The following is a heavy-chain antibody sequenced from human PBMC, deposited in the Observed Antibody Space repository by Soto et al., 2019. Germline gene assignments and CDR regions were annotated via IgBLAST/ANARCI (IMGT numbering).Heavy chain of an antibody. CDR2: ISGSGGST. Sequence: EVQLLESGGGLVQPGGSLRLSCAASGFTFSSYAINWVRQAPGKGLEWVSVISGSGGSTYYADAVKGRFTISRYNSKNTLYLQMNSLRAEDTAVYYCAKRTVGWYFDLWGSGTLVTVSS. CDR1: GFTFSSYA. D-gene: IGHD4-17*01. CDR3: AKRTVGWYFDL. J-gene: IGHJ2*01. V-gene: IGHV3-23*01.